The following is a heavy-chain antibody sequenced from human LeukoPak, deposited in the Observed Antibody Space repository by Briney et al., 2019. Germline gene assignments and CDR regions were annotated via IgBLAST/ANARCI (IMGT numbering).Heavy chain of an antibody. CDR2: ISYDGSNK. Sequence: GRSLRLSCAASGFTFSSYAMHWVRQAPGKGLEWVAVISYDGSNKYYADSVKGRFTISRDNSKNTLYLQMSSLRAEDTAVYYCATPYYDSSGYYYGVLDYWGQGTLVTVSS. CDR3: ATPYYDSSGYYYGVLDY. V-gene: IGHV3-30-3*01. CDR1: GFTFSSYA. J-gene: IGHJ4*02. D-gene: IGHD3-22*01.